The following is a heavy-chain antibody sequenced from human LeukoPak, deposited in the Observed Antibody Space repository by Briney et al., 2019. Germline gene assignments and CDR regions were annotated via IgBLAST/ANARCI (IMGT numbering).Heavy chain of an antibody. CDR2: INPNSGGT. D-gene: IGHD6-13*01. V-gene: IGHV1-2*02. Sequence: ASVKVSCKASGYTFTVYYMHWVRQAPGQGLEWMGWINPNSGGTNYAQKFQGRVTMTRDTSISTAYMELSRLRSDDTAVYYCARVSSSLNYGMDVWGQGTTVTVSS. J-gene: IGHJ6*02. CDR3: ARVSSSLNYGMDV. CDR1: GYTFTVYY.